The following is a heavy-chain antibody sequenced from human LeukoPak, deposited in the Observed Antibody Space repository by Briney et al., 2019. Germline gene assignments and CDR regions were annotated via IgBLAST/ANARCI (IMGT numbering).Heavy chain of an antibody. CDR3: ARTYGSGSYYSQSVILYYFDY. V-gene: IGHV4-39*07. J-gene: IGHJ4*02. CDR2: IYYSGST. Sequence: SETLSLTCTVSGGSISSSSYYWGWIRQPPGKGVEWIGSIYYSGSTYYNSSLKSRVTISVDTSKNQFSLKLTSVTAADTAVYYCARTYGSGSYYSQSVILYYFDYWGQGTLVTVSS. D-gene: IGHD3-10*01. CDR1: GGSISSSSYY.